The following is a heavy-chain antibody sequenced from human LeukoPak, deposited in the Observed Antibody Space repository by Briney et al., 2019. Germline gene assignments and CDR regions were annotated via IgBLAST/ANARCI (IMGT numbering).Heavy chain of an antibody. J-gene: IGHJ4*02. Sequence: SETLSLTCTVSGGSISNYYWSWIRQPAGKGVEWIGRVFASGSPHYNPSLESRVTMSLDASKNQFSLKVNSVTAADTAVYYCARSRDPDSSGLFDYWGQGTLVTVSS. V-gene: IGHV4-4*07. CDR1: GGSISNYY. D-gene: IGHD3-22*01. CDR3: ARSRDPDSSGLFDY. CDR2: VFASGSP.